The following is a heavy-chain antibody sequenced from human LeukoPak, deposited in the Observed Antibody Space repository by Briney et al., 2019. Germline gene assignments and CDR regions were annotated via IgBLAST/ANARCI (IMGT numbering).Heavy chain of an antibody. CDR1: GFSFSSHA. V-gene: IGHV3-33*01. CDR3: ARLWGGNGYSGGSLDL. J-gene: IGHJ5*02. CDR2: VWFDGRNR. Sequence: PGGSLRLSCAASGFSFSSHAMHWVRQAPGKGLEWLAVVWFDGRNRDYADSVKGRFTISRDNSNNMAFLQMDRLRAEDTAVYYCARLWGGNGYSGGSLDLWGQGTLVTVSS. D-gene: IGHD3-16*01.